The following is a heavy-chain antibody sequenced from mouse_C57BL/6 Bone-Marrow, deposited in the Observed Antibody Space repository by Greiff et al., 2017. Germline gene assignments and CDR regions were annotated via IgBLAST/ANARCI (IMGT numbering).Heavy chain of an antibody. CDR3: ARHYYGSSYWYFDV. J-gene: IGHJ1*03. CDR1: GFTFSDYG. V-gene: IGHV5-17*01. D-gene: IGHD1-1*01. CDR2: ISSGSSTI. Sequence: EVNLVESGGGLVKPGGSLKLSCAASGFTFSDYGMHWVRQAPEKGLEWVAYISSGSSTIYYADTVKGRFTISRDNAKNSLFLQMTSLRSEGKAMYYCARHYYGSSYWYFDVWGTGTTVTVSS.